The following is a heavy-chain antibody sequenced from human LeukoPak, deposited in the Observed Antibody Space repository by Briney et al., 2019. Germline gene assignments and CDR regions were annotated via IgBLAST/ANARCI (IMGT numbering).Heavy chain of an antibody. Sequence: GGSLRLSCVGSGFTFSRYWLNWVRQAPGKGLEWVANMNQDGSEIYYLDSVKGRFTISRDNAKNSLYLQMNSLRAEDTAVYYCAREPSYAEDAFDIWGQGTMVTVSS. CDR3: AREPSYAEDAFDI. CDR2: MNQDGSEI. CDR1: GFTFSRYW. D-gene: IGHD2-2*01. V-gene: IGHV3-7*01. J-gene: IGHJ3*02.